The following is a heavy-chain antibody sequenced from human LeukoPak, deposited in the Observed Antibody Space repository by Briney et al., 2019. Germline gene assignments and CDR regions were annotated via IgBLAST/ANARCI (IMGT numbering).Heavy chain of an antibody. J-gene: IGHJ6*02. V-gene: IGHV1-3*01. CDR3: ARGRSSSWYVVHYYGMDV. CDR1: GYTFTSYA. D-gene: IGHD6-13*01. CDR2: INAGNGNT. Sequence: GASVKVSCKASGYTFTSYAMHWVRQAPGQRLEWMGWINAGNGNTKYSQKFQGRVTITRDTSASTAYMELSSLRSEDTAVYYCARGRSSSWYVVHYYGMDVWGQGTTVTVSS.